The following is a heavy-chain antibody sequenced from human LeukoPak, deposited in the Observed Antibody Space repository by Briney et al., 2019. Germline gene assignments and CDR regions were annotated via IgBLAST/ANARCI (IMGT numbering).Heavy chain of an antibody. Sequence: PGGSLRLSCAASGFTFSSYAMSWVRQAPGKGLEWVSAISGSGGSTYYADSVKGRFTISRDNSKNTLYLQMNSLRAEDTAVYYCATCDSSGYYYKVGLDAFDIWGQGTMVTVSS. CDR2: ISGSGGST. CDR3: ATCDSSGYYYKVGLDAFDI. D-gene: IGHD3-22*01. CDR1: GFTFSSYA. V-gene: IGHV3-23*01. J-gene: IGHJ3*02.